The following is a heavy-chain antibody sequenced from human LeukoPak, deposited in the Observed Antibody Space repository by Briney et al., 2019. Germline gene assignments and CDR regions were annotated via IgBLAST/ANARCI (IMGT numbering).Heavy chain of an antibody. V-gene: IGHV3-33*01. CDR1: GFTFSTYG. CDR2: IGADENK. CDR3: ARDNEGDDNGLDI. D-gene: IGHD2-8*01. Sequence: QTGGSLRLSCTASGFTFSTYGIHWVRQAPGKGLEWVAVIGADENKYYADPVKGRFTISRDNSKNTLYLQMNSLRAEDTAVYYCARDNEGDDNGLDIWGQGTMVTVSS. J-gene: IGHJ3*02.